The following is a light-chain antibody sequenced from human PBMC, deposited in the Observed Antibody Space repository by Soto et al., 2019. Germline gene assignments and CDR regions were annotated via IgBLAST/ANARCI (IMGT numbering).Light chain of an antibody. V-gene: IGKV3-20*01. CDR2: GAA. Sequence: EIVLTQSPGTLSLSPMERATLSCRASQSVSSRYLAWYQQEPGQAPRLLIYGAASRATGIPDRFSGSGSGTDFTLTISRLETEDFAVYYCQQYGSSGTFGQGTKVDIK. CDR3: QQYGSSGT. J-gene: IGKJ1*01. CDR1: QSVSSRY.